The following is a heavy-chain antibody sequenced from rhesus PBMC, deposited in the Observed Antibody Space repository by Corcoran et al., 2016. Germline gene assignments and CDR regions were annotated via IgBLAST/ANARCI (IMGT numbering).Heavy chain of an antibody. D-gene: IGHD3-9*01. J-gene: IGHJ4*01. CDR2: IRGRSGST. Sequence: QVQLQESGPGLVKPSETLSLTCAVSGGSISSSNWWSWIRQPPGKGLEWIGYIRGRSGSTYYNPSLKRRVTISTDTSKNQFSLKLSSVTAAGTAVYYCARVADDYGYYYSYYFDYWGQGVLVTVSS. CDR1: GGSISSSNW. CDR3: ARVADDYGYYYSYYFDY. V-gene: IGHV4-65*01.